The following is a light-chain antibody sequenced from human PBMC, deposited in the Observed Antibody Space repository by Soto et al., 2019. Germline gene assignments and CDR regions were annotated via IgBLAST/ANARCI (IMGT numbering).Light chain of an antibody. J-gene: IGKJ1*01. CDR3: QKYNSASWT. V-gene: IGKV1-27*01. CDR2: AAS. CDR1: QGISNY. Sequence: DIQMTQSPSSRSASIGDRVAITCQASQGISNYLAWYQQKPGKVPKLLIYAASTLQSGVPSRFSGSGSETDFTLTISSLQPEDVATYYCQKYNSASWTFGQGTKVEI.